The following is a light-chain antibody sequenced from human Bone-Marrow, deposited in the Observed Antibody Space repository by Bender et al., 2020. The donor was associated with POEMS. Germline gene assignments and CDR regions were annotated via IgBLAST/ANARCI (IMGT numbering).Light chain of an antibody. CDR3: CLYVGTYVL. V-gene: IGLV2-23*01. Sequence: QSALTQPASVAGSPGQSITISCTGISSGVGSYNPVSWYQQHPGKAPKVMIFEGSQGPSGVSNRFSGSKSGNTASLTISGLQAEDEADYYCCLYVGTYVLFGGGTKLTVL. CDR1: SSGVGSYNP. CDR2: EGS. J-gene: IGLJ2*01.